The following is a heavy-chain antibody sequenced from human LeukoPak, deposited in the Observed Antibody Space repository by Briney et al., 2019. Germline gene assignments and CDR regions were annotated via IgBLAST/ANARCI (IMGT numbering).Heavy chain of an antibody. CDR3: ARTVNTAFAYYYYYMDV. Sequence: SETLSLTCTVSGGSFSSYYWSWIRQPPGKGLEWIGYIYYSGSTNYNPSLKSRVTISVDTSKNQFSLKLSSVTAADTAVYYCARTVNTAFAYYYYYMDVWGKGTTVTVSS. CDR1: GGSFSSYY. D-gene: IGHD5-18*01. CDR2: IYYSGST. J-gene: IGHJ6*03. V-gene: IGHV4-59*01.